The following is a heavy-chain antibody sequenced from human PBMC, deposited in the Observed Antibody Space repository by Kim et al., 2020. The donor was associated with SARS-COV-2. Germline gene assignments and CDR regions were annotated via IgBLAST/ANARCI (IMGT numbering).Heavy chain of an antibody. CDR1: GFTFSSYA. D-gene: IGHD5-12*01. CDR2: ISGSGGTT. J-gene: IGHJ4*02. Sequence: GGSLRLSCAASGFTFSSYAMSWVRQAPGKGLQWVSAISGSGGTTYYADSVKGRFTISRDNSKNTLYLQMNSLRAEDTALYYCAKEGGYSGYDSVFDYWGQGTLVTVSS. CDR3: AKEGGYSGYDSVFDY. V-gene: IGHV3-23*01.